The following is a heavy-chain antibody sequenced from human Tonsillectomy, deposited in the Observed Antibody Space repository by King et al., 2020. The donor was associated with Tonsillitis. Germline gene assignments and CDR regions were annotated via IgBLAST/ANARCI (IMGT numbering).Heavy chain of an antibody. D-gene: IGHD6-13*01. CDR1: GFTFNKYT. J-gene: IGHJ3*01. V-gene: IGHV3-30*04. CDR3: AREGDFAEAGTSAGSFDL. Sequence: VQLVESGGGVVQPGRSLRLSCAASGFTFNKYTMHWVRQAPGKGLEWVSVIFYDGNNKDHADSVRGRFTISRDNSKNTLYLQMNSLRPEDTALYYCAREGDFAEAGTSAGSFDLWGQGTMVTVSS. CDR2: IFYDGNNK.